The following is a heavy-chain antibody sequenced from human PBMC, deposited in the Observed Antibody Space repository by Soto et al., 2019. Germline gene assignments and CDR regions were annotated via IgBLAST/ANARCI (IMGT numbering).Heavy chain of an antibody. J-gene: IGHJ5*02. D-gene: IGHD3-3*01. CDR3: AHSSSYYDFWSGYYTSPQSVWFDP. CDR2: IYWDDDK. Sequence: QITLKESGPTLVKPTQTLTLTCTFSGFSLSTSGVGVGWIRQPPGKALEWLALIYWDDDKRYSPSLKRRLTITKDTSKNQVVLTMTNMDPVDTATYSCAHSSSYYDFWSGYYTSPQSVWFDPWGQGTLVTVSS. V-gene: IGHV2-5*02. CDR1: GFSLSTSGVG.